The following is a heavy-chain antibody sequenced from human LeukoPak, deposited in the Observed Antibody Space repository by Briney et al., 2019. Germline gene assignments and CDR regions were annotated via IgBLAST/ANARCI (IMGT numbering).Heavy chain of an antibody. CDR3: ARLDGYCSGGSCGRRGGWFDP. Sequence: GESLNTSCHGFGYSFTSYWIDWVRETPGKGLEWIGIIYFDYSDTRYSPFFQGQITISADKSISTAYLQWSSLKASDTAMYYCARLDGYCSGGSCGRRGGWFDPWGQGTLVTVSS. V-gene: IGHV5-51*01. D-gene: IGHD2-15*01. CDR1: GYSFTSYW. J-gene: IGHJ5*02. CDR2: IYFDYSDT.